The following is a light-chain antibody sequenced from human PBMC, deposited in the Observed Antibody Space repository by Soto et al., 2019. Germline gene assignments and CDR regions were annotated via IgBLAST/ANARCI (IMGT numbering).Light chain of an antibody. V-gene: IGLV2-14*01. CDR1: SSDVGGYNY. Sequence: QSALTQPASVSGSPGQSITISCTGTSSDVGGYNYVSWYQQHPGKAPKLMIYDVSNRPSGVSNRFSGSKSGNTASLTISGLLTEDESDYYCSSSTSTSTPHVLFGGGTKLT. CDR2: DVS. J-gene: IGLJ2*01. CDR3: SSSTSTSTPHVL.